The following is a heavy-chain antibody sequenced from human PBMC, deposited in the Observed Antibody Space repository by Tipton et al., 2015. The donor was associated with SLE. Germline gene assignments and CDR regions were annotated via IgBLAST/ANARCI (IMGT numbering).Heavy chain of an antibody. CDR2: IYYSGST. CDR1: GGSISSHY. Sequence: TLSLTCTVSGGSISSHYWSWIRQPPGKGLEWIGYIYYSGSTNYNPSLKSRVTISVDTSKNQFSLKLSSVTAEDTAVYYCLGITPDAFDIWGQGTMVTVSS. V-gene: IGHV4-59*11. D-gene: IGHD4-23*01. CDR3: LGITPDAFDI. J-gene: IGHJ3*02.